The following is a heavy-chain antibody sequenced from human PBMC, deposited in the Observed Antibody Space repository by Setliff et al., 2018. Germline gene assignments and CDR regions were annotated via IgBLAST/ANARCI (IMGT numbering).Heavy chain of an antibody. CDR3: SRLVRFCTRTSCQRLSGDDY. CDR2: INAYNGNT. D-gene: IGHD2-2*01. CDR1: GYTLSNSI. J-gene: IGHJ4*02. V-gene: IGHV1-18*01. Sequence: ASVKVSCKASGYTLSNSILSWVRQAPGQGLEWMGWINAYNGNTFYAPKLQGRVTMTTDASTATAYLELRSLRSDDTAIYYCSRLVRFCTRTSCQRLSGDDYWGQGTLVTVSS.